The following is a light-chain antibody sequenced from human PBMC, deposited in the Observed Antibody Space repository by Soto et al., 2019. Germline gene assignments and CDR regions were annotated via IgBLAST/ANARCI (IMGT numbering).Light chain of an antibody. Sequence: DIQMTQSPTTLSASVGDKVTITCWASQSISTLLAWYQQKPGKAPKLLIYRASSLQTGVPSRFSGSGSGTEFTLTISSLQPDDFATYYCQQYNSYSYTFGQGTKLEIK. CDR3: QQYNSYSYT. CDR1: QSISTL. CDR2: RAS. J-gene: IGKJ2*01. V-gene: IGKV1-5*03.